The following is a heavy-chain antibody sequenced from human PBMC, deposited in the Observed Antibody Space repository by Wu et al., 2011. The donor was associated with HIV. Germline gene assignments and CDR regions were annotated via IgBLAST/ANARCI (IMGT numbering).Heavy chain of an antibody. CDR2: VDPEDGDT. D-gene: IGHD3-3*01. CDR1: GVTFTDYY. CDR3: ATVGYDFWSGYSDAFDI. V-gene: IGHV1-69-2*01. J-gene: IGHJ3*02. Sequence: EVQMVQSGAAVKKPGSTVKVSCKVSGVTFTDYYIHWVQQAPGKGLEWMGLVDPEDGDTIYAAKFQGRVTITADTSTDTAYMELSSPRSDDTAVYHCATVGYDFWSGYSDAFDIWGQGTMVTVSS.